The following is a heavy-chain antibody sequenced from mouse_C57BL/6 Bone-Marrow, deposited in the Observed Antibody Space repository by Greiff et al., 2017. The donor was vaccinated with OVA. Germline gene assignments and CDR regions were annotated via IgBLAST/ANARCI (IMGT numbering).Heavy chain of an antibody. V-gene: IGHV2-4*01. Sequence: QVQLQQSGPGLVQPSQSLSITCTVSGFSLTSYGVHWVRQPPGKGLEWLGVIWSGGSTDYNAAFISRLSISKDNSKSQVFFKMNSLQADDTAIYYCATLSAYYSTWFAYWGQGTLVTVSA. CDR1: GFSLTSYG. CDR3: ATLSAYYSTWFAY. J-gene: IGHJ3*01. D-gene: IGHD2-5*01. CDR2: IWSGGST.